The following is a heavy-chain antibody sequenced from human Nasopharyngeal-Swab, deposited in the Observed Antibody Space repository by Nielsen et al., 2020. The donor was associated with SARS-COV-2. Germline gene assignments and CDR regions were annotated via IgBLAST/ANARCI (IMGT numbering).Heavy chain of an antibody. CDR2: IYSGGSST. D-gene: IGHD3-10*01. CDR3: AKDHSPYGSGSYPYYYYGMDV. J-gene: IGHJ6*02. V-gene: IGHV3-23*03. CDR1: GFTFSSYA. Sequence: GGSLRLSCAASGFTFSSYAMSWVRQAPGKGLEWVSVIYSGGSSTYYADSVKGRFTISRDNSKNTLYLQINSLRAEDTAVYYCAKDHSPYGSGSYPYYYYGMDVWGQGTTVTVSS.